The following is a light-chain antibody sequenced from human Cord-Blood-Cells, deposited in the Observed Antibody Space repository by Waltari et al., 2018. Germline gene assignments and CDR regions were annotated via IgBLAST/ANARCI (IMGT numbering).Light chain of an antibody. CDR3: QQRSNWLT. J-gene: IGKJ4*01. Sequence: EIVLTHPRDTLSSSPGARATLSCRASQSVSSYLAWYQQKPGQAPRLLIYDASNRATGIPARFSGSGSGTDFTLTISSLEPEDFAVYYCQQRSNWLTFGGGTKVEIK. CDR2: DAS. V-gene: IGKV3-11*01. CDR1: QSVSSY.